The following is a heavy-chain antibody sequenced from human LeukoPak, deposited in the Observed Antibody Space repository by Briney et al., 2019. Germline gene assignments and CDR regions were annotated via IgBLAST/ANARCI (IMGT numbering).Heavy chain of an antibody. V-gene: IGHV3-74*03. Sequence: PGGSLRLSCAASEFTFRIYWMHCVRQAPEKRLVWVSRISSDGSNPMYADSVKGRFTISRDNAKNTLFLQMNSLRVEDTAVYYCARDTTSSPDYWGQGTLVTVSS. CDR2: ISSDGSNP. CDR1: EFTFRIYW. D-gene: IGHD6-6*01. CDR3: ARDTTSSPDY. J-gene: IGHJ4*02.